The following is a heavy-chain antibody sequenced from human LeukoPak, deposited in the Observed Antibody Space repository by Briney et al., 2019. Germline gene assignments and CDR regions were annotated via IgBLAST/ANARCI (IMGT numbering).Heavy chain of an antibody. V-gene: IGHV3-21*01. CDR3: ARAQEGHIVVVSGAEYFQY. CDR2: ISSSSSYI. CDR1: GFTFSSYS. J-gene: IGHJ1*01. D-gene: IGHD2-21*01. Sequence: GGSLRLSCAASGFTFSSYSMNWVRQAPGKGLEWVSSISSSSSYIYYADSVKGRFTISRDNAKNTLYLQMNSLRAEDTAVYFCARAQEGHIVVVSGAEYFQYWGQGTLVTVSS.